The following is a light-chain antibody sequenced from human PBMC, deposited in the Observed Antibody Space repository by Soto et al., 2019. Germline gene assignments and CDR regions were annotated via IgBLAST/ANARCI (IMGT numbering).Light chain of an antibody. CDR2: DVS. CDR1: SSDVGGYNY. J-gene: IGLJ2*01. Sequence: QLVLTQPASVSGSPGQSITISCTGTSSDVGGYNYVSGYQQHPGKAPKLMIYDVSNRPSGVANRFSGSKSGNTASLTISGLQAEDEADYYCSSYTSSSTVVFGGGTKLTVL. CDR3: SSYTSSSTVV. V-gene: IGLV2-14*01.